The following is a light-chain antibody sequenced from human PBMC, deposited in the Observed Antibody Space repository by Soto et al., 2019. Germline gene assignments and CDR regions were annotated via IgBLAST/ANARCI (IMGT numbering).Light chain of an antibody. Sequence: DIQMTQSPSSLSAAGGDRVTFTCQESQDIYKYVNWYQQKPGKAPKLLIYDASNLERGVPSRFSGSGSGTDFSLTVDSLQPEDTATYYCQQYDHPPYTFGQGTKLESK. CDR3: QQYDHPPYT. V-gene: IGKV1-33*01. CDR1: QDIYKY. CDR2: DAS. J-gene: IGKJ2*01.